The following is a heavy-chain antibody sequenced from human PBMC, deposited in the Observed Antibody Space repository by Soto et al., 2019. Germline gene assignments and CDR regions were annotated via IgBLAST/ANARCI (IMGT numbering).Heavy chain of an antibody. CDR2: ISGSGGST. Sequence: GGSLRLSCAASGFTFSSYAMSWVRQAPGKGLEWVSAISGSGGSTYCADSVKGRFTISRDNSKNTLYLQMNSLRAEDTAVYYCARVGGRFVWDVKNDAFDMGGRGTMVTVSS. D-gene: IGHD3-16*01. CDR1: GFTFSSYA. V-gene: IGHV3-23*01. CDR3: ARVGGRFVWDVKNDAFDM. J-gene: IGHJ3*02.